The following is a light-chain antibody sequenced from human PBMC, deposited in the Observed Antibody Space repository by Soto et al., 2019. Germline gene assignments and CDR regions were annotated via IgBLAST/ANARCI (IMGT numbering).Light chain of an antibody. Sequence: EIVLTQSPGTLSLSPGERATLSCRTSQSLSSSYLSWYQQKPGQAPRLLIYSASSRATGIPDRFSGSGSGTDFTLTINRLEPEDFAVYYCPQYDNSVYTFGQGTRLEI. V-gene: IGKV3-20*01. J-gene: IGKJ2*01. CDR1: QSLSSSY. CDR3: PQYDNSVYT. CDR2: SAS.